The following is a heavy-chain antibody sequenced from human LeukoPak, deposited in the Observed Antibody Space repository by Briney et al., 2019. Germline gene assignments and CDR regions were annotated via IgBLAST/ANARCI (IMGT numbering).Heavy chain of an antibody. V-gene: IGHV4-4*07. J-gene: IGHJ1*01. CDR3: ARDRGYSYGTETPPEYFQH. CDR2: IYTSGST. D-gene: IGHD5-18*01. CDR1: GGSISSYY. Sequence: PSETLSLTCTVSGGSISSYYWSWIRQPAGKGLEWIGRIYTSGSTNYNPSLKSRVTISVDTSKNQFSLKLSSVTAADTAVYYCARDRGYSYGTETPPEYFQHWGQGTLVTVSS.